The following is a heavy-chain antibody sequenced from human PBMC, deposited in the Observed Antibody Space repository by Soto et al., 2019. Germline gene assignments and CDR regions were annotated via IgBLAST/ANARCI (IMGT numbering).Heavy chain of an antibody. CDR2: ISAYTDTP. V-gene: IGHV1-18*01. CDR1: GYTFTNFG. D-gene: IGHD2-2*01. Sequence: ASVKVSCKASGYTFTNFGVTWVRRAPGQGLEWMGWISAYTDTPNYAQKFQGRVTMTIDTSTSTAYMDPRSLTSDDTAVYYCARVIPGVEAWFDPWGQGTLVTVSS. CDR3: ARVIPGVEAWFDP. J-gene: IGHJ5*02.